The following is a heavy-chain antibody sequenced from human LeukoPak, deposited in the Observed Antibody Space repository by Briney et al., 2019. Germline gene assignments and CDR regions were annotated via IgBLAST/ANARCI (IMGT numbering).Heavy chain of an antibody. CDR3: ARGGGGSYYSY. CDR1: GFTFSTYA. CDR2: ISGSGAST. D-gene: IGHD1-26*01. V-gene: IGHV3-23*01. Sequence: GGSLRLSCASSGFTFSTYAMSWVRQAPGKGLEWVSAISGSGASTHYADSVKGRSSISRDNSKNTLHLQMNSLRAEDTAVYYCARGGGGSYYSYWGQGTLVTVSS. J-gene: IGHJ4*02.